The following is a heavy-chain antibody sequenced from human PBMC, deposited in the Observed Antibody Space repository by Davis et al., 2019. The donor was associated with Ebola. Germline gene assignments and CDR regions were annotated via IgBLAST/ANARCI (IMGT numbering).Heavy chain of an antibody. J-gene: IGHJ4*02. V-gene: IGHV3-74*01. D-gene: IGHD6-19*01. CDR3: ARSRYSSDCFDY. CDR1: GFTFSSSW. CDR2: INSDGSST. Sequence: GESLKISCAASGFTFSSSWMHWVRQVPGKGLVWVSRINSDGSSTNYADSVKGRFTISRDNAKNTLYLQMNSLRAEDTAVFYCARSRYSSDCFDYWGQGTLVTVSS.